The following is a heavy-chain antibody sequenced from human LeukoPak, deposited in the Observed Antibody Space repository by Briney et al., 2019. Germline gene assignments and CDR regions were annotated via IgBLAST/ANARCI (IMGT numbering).Heavy chain of an antibody. Sequence: EASVKVSCKAFGYTFTSNYMHWVRQAPGQGPEWMGVISPSGGSTTYAQKFQGRVTLTRDMSTSTDYLELRSLRSEDTAVYYCARDNSVRDEAWWFNPWGQGTLVTVSS. CDR3: ARDNSVRDEAWWFNP. J-gene: IGHJ5*02. CDR1: GYTFTSNY. CDR2: ISPSGGST. D-gene: IGHD5-24*01. V-gene: IGHV1-46*01.